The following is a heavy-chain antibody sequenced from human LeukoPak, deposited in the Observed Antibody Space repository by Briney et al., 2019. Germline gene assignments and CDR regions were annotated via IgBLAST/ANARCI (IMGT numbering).Heavy chain of an antibody. Sequence: GGSLRLSCAASGFTFSLYGMRWVRQAPGKGLERVSAISGSGDNTYYADSVKGRFTISRDNSRNTLYVQMNSLRAEDTAVYYCAKDPLPYDLWGQGTLVTVSS. CDR1: GFTFSLYG. CDR3: AKDPLPYDL. CDR2: ISGSGDNT. V-gene: IGHV3-23*01. J-gene: IGHJ5*02.